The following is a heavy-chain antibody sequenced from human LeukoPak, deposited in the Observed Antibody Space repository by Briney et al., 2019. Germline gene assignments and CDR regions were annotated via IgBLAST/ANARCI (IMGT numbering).Heavy chain of an antibody. CDR2: INPSGGST. Sequence: GASVKVSCKASAYTFTGYYMHWVRQAPGQGLEWMGIINPSGGSTSYAQKFQGRVTMTRDTSTSTVYMELSSLRSEDTAVYYCARPGYSQYYFDYWGQGTLVTVSS. D-gene: IGHD3-9*01. J-gene: IGHJ4*02. CDR3: ARPGYSQYYFDY. CDR1: AYTFTGYY. V-gene: IGHV1-46*01.